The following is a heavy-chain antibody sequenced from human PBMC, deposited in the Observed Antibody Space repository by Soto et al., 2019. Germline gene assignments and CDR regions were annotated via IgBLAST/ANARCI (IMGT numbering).Heavy chain of an antibody. CDR1: GGSISSYY. Sequence: SETLSLTCSVSGGSISSYYWSWIRQPPGKGLEWIGYIYYTGSTNSNLSLKSRATISLDTSKNQFSLRLTSVTAADTAVYYCARVFTMKRPPHFDYWGQGTLVTVSS. J-gene: IGHJ4*02. CDR3: ARVFTMKRPPHFDY. V-gene: IGHV4-59*01. D-gene: IGHD3-22*01. CDR2: IYYTGST.